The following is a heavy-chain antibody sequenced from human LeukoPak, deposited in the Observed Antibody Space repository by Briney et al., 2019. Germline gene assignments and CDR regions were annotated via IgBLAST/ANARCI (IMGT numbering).Heavy chain of an antibody. CDR2: IIPIFGTA. CDR1: GGTFSSYA. D-gene: IGHD5-12*01. Sequence: EASVKVSCKASGGTFSSYAISWVRQAPGQGLEWMGGIIPIFGTANYAQKFQGRVTITADESTSTAYMELSSLRSEDTAVYCCARDDSGYDHGLLDYWGQGTLVTVSS. CDR3: ARDDSGYDHGLLDY. V-gene: IGHV1-69*01. J-gene: IGHJ4*02.